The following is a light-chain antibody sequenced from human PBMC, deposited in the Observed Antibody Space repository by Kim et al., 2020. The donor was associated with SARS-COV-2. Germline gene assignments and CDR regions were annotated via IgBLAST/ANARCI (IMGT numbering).Light chain of an antibody. J-gene: IGLJ1*01. Sequence: SSELTQDPAVSVAFGQTVRITCQGDSLRSYYASWYQQKPGQAPVLVIYGKNNRPSGIPDRFSGSSSGNTASLTLTGAPAEDEADYYCNSRDSSGNHLVFG. CDR1: SLRSYY. V-gene: IGLV3-19*01. CDR2: GKN. CDR3: NSRDSSGNHLV.